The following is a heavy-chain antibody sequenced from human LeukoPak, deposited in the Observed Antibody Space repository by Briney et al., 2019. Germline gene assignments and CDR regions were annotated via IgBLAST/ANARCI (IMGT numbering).Heavy chain of an antibody. CDR1: GFTFSSYW. V-gene: IGHV3-7*01. Sequence: GGSLRLSCAASGFTFSSYWMTWVRQAPGKGLEWVANIKPDGSQIYYVDSVKGRFTISRDNAKNSLYLQMNSLRAEDTAVYFCAKVDSRGGFSAFRPPDYWGQGTLVTVSS. D-gene: IGHD5-12*01. J-gene: IGHJ4*02. CDR2: IKPDGSQI. CDR3: AKVDSRGGFSAFRPPDY.